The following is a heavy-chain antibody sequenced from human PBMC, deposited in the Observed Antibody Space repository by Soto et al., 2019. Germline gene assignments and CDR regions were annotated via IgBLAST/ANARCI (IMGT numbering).Heavy chain of an antibody. CDR2: IYYSGST. Sequence: SETLSLTCTVSGGSVSSGSYYWSWIRQPPGKGLEWIGYIYYSGSTNYNPSLKSRVTISVDTSKNQFSLKLSSVTAADTAVYYCARDDCSGGSCYSGDGMDVWGQGTTVTV. CDR1: GGSVSSGSYY. CDR3: ARDDCSGGSCYSGDGMDV. D-gene: IGHD2-15*01. J-gene: IGHJ6*02. V-gene: IGHV4-61*01.